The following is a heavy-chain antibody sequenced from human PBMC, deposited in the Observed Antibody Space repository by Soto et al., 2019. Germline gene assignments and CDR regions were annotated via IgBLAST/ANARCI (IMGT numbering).Heavy chain of an antibody. Sequence: GESLKISCKGSGYSFTSYWIGWVRQMPGKGLEWMGIIYPGDSDTRYSPSFQCQVTISADKSISTAYLQWSSLTASQTATYYSPRSFRGSTPVYGMDVWGQGTTVTVSS. CDR2: IYPGDSDT. CDR1: GYSFTSYW. CDR3: PRSFRGSTPVYGMDV. J-gene: IGHJ6*02. V-gene: IGHV5-51*01. D-gene: IGHD2-2*01.